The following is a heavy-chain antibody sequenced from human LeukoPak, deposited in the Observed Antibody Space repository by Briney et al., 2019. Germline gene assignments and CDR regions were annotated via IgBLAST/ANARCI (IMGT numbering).Heavy chain of an antibody. CDR1: GFTFSSYA. Sequence: PGGSLSLSCAASGFTFSSYAMSWVRQAPGKGLGWVSVISVSGGSTYYAGSVKGRFTISRDNSKNTLYLQMNSLRAEDTAVYYCAKDQGRHSSSWSFFDYWGQGTLVTVSS. CDR2: ISVSGGST. J-gene: IGHJ4*02. V-gene: IGHV3-23*01. D-gene: IGHD6-13*01. CDR3: AKDQGRHSSSWSFFDY.